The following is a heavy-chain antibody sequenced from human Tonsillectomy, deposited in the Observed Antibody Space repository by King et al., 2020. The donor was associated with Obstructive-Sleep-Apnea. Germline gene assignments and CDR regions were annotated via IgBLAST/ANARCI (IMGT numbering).Heavy chain of an antibody. CDR2: IYHSGST. D-gene: IGHD3-10*01. CDR3: ARVPIERSGSYIFDY. Sequence: QLQESGPGLVKPSGTLSLTCAVSGGSISSSNWWSWVRQPPGKGLEWIGEIYHSGSTNYNPSLKNRATISVDKSKNQLSLKLCSLTAADTAVYYCARVPIERSGSYIFDYWGQGTLVTVSS. CDR1: GGSISSSNW. V-gene: IGHV4-4*02. J-gene: IGHJ4*02.